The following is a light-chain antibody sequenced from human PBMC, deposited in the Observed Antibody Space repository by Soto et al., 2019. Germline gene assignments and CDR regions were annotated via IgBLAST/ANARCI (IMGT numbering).Light chain of an antibody. J-gene: IGKJ1*01. CDR3: QQYGSSPWT. V-gene: IGKV3-11*01. Sequence: DIVLTQSPATLSLSPGERATLSCRASEILYNFLAWYQHRPGQVPRLLISDAFNRAPGVPARFNGSGSGTDFTLTISSLEPEDSAVYYCQQYGSSPWTFGQGTKGEIK. CDR2: DAF. CDR1: EILYNF.